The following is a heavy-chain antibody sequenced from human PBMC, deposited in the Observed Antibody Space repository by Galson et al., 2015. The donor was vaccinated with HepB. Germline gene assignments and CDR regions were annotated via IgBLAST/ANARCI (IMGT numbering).Heavy chain of an antibody. CDR3: ARDLYYYDSSGLSGY. J-gene: IGHJ4*02. Sequence: SVKVSCKASGYTFTGYYMHWVRQAPGQGLEWMGWINPNSGDTNYAQKFQGRVTMTRDTSISTAYMELSRLRSDDTAVYYCARDLYYYDSSGLSGYWGQGTLVTVSS. V-gene: IGHV1-2*02. CDR2: INPNSGDT. CDR1: GYTFTGYY. D-gene: IGHD3-22*01.